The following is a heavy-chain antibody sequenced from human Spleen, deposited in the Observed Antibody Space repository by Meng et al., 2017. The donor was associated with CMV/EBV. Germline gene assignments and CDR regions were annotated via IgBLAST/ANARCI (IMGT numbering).Heavy chain of an antibody. J-gene: IGHJ6*02. CDR1: GFIFSDYY. CDR3: ARGYCSSTTNCYGMDV. Sequence: GGSLRLSCAASGFIFSDYYMSWIRLAPGKGLEWVSYISSSGITYYADSVKGRFTISRDNAKNSLYLQMNSVRAEDTAVYYCARGYCSSTTNCYGMDVWGQGTTVTVSS. V-gene: IGHV3-11*04. D-gene: IGHD2-2*01. CDR2: ISSSGIT.